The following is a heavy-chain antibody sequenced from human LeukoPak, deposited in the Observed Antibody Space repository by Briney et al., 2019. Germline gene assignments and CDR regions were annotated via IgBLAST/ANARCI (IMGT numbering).Heavy chain of an antibody. CDR2: ISSSSSNI. V-gene: IGHV3-21*01. J-gene: IGHJ3*02. Sequence: GGSLRLSCAASGFTFSSYSMNWVRQAPGKGLEWVSSISSSSSNIYYADSVKGRFTISRDNAKNSLYLQMNSLRAEDTAVYYCARGPHDAFDIWGQGTMVTVSS. CDR1: GFTFSSYS. CDR3: ARGPHDAFDI.